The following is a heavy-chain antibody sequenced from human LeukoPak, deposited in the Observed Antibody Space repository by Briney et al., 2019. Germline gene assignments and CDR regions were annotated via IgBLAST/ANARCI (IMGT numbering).Heavy chain of an antibody. D-gene: IGHD4-11*01. CDR2: IWSDGSNR. CDR3: VRDAQRGFDYSNSLKY. Sequence: GGSLRLSCAASGFIYSHYGMHWVRQAPGKGLEWVAVIWSDGSNRFYAGSVKGRSTISRDNSQRTLFLQMNSLRVDDTAMYYCVRDAQRGFDYSNSLKYWGHGTLVTVSS. CDR1: GFIYSHYG. J-gene: IGHJ4*01. V-gene: IGHV3-33*01.